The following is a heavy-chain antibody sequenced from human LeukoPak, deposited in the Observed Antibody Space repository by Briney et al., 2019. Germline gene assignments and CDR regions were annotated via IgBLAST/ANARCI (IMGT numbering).Heavy chain of an antibody. J-gene: IGHJ3*02. D-gene: IGHD6-13*01. V-gene: IGHV3-7*03. CDR2: INQDGSEK. Sequence: GGSLRLSCAASAFTFSGYWMNWVRQAPGKGPEWVANINQDGSEKHYVDSVKGRFTISRDNAKNSLFLQMNSLRAEDTAVYYCARSSSSDAFDIWGQGTMVTVSS. CDR1: AFTFSGYW. CDR3: ARSSSSDAFDI.